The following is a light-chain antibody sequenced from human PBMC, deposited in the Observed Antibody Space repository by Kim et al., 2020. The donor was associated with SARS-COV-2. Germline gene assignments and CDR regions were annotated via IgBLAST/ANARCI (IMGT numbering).Light chain of an antibody. CDR2: RNN. J-gene: IGLJ2*01. V-gene: IGLV1-47*01. Sequence: GQRVTSTGTGTGSKFGNNNVYWYQQHPGTAPKLLIYRNNQRPSGVPDRFSGSNSGTSASLAISGIRSEDETDYYCEAWDDSLSGQVFGGGTQLTVL. CDR3: EAWDDSLSGQV. CDR1: GSKFGNNN.